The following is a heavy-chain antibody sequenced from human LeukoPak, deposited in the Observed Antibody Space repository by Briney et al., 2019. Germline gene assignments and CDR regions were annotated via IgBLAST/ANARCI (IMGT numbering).Heavy chain of an antibody. V-gene: IGHV3-23*01. CDR3: AKDRSGIAAAEWFDP. CDR2: ISPSGGDT. D-gene: IGHD6-13*01. Sequence: PGGSLRLSCEASGFTFSTCAMTWVRQGPGKELEWVAAISPSGGDTYYADSVKGRFTISRDNSKNTLYLQMNSLRAEDTAVYYCAKDRSGIAAAEWFDPWGQGTLVTVSS. J-gene: IGHJ5*02. CDR1: GFTFSTCA.